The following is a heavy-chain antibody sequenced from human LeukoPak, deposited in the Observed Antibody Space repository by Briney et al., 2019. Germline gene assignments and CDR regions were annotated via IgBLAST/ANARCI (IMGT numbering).Heavy chain of an antibody. V-gene: IGHV3-74*01. D-gene: IGHD3/OR15-3a*01. CDR1: GFTFISYW. Sequence: GGSLRLSCAASGFTFISYWMHWVRQDPGKGLVWVSRINADGSSTSYAASVKGRFTISRDNSKNTLYLQMNSLRAEDTAVYYCVRAMDWSPPPFDYWGQGTLVTVSS. J-gene: IGHJ4*02. CDR2: INADGSST. CDR3: VRAMDWSPPPFDY.